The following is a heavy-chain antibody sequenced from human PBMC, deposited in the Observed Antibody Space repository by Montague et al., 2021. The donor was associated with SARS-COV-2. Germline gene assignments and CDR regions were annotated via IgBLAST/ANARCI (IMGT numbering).Heavy chain of an antibody. CDR1: GFTFNNHA. J-gene: IGHJ2*01. CDR3: AKHPVVVALVYWYFDL. CDR2: IFGSGDGT. V-gene: IGHV3-23*01. Sequence: SLRLSCAASGFTFNNHAMTWVRQPPGKGLEWVSTIFGSGDGTYYADSVKGRFTISRDNSKNTLYLQMNSLRVEDTAIYYCAKHPVVVALVYWYFDLWGRGTLVTVSS. D-gene: IGHD2-15*01.